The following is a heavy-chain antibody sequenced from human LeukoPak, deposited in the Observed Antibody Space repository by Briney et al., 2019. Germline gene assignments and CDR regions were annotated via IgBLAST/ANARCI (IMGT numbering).Heavy chain of an antibody. J-gene: IGHJ3*02. CDR3: TRINPSTGSYYVALDI. CDR1: GLTFSGSA. D-gene: IGHD1-26*01. V-gene: IGHV3-73*01. CDR2: IRSKANSYAT. Sequence: GGSLRLSCAASGLTFSGSAMQWVRQASGKGLEWVGRIRSKANSYATAYAASVKGRFTISRDDSRNTAYLQMNSLKTEDTAVYYCTRINPSTGSYYVALDIWGQGTMVTVSS.